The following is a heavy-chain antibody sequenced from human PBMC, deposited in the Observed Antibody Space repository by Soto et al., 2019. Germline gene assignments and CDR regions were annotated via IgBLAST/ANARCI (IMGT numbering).Heavy chain of an antibody. Sequence: ASVKVSCKASGYTFTSYDINWVRQATGQGLEWMGWLNPNSGNTGYAQKFQGRVTMTRNTSISIAYMELSSLRSEDTAVYYCARRYCTNGVCYTVGWFDPWGQGTLVTVSS. CDR1: GYTFTSYD. CDR3: ARRYCTNGVCYTVGWFDP. D-gene: IGHD2-8*01. V-gene: IGHV1-8*01. J-gene: IGHJ5*02. CDR2: LNPNSGNT.